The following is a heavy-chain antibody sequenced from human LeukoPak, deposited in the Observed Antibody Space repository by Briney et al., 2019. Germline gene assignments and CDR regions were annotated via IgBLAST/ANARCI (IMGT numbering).Heavy chain of an antibody. D-gene: IGHD2-8*01. J-gene: IGHJ6*03. CDR3: AREEMVHYNYYMDV. Sequence: GGSLRLSCAASGFTFSSYSMNWVRQAPGKGREGVSYISSSSSTIYYADSVKGRFTISRDNAKNSLYLQMNSLRAEDTAVYYCAREEMVHYNYYMDVWGKGTTVTVSS. V-gene: IGHV3-48*01. CDR1: GFTFSSYS. CDR2: ISSSSSTI.